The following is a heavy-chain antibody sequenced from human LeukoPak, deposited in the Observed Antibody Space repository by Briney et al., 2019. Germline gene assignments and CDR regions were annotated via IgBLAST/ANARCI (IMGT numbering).Heavy chain of an antibody. CDR3: ARRYSSTWNLFDY. Sequence: TSETLSLTCTVLGTSISSSYWSWIRKPPGKALDWIGYISYSGSTNYNLSLKSRVTISVDTSKNQFSLKLSSVTAADTAVYYCARRYSSTWNLFDYWGQGTQVSVSS. CDR2: ISYSGST. D-gene: IGHD6-13*01. J-gene: IGHJ4*02. V-gene: IGHV4-59*08. CDR1: GTSISSSY.